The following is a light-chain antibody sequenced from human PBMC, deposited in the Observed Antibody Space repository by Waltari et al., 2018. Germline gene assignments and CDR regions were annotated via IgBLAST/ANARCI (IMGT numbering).Light chain of an antibody. V-gene: IGKV1-5*03. CDR2: MAS. CDR1: QSVGTW. Sequence: DIQMTQSPSTLSASVGDRVTISCRASQSVGTWLAWYQQKPGKAPKLLIYMASSLESGVPSRFSGSGSGTEFTLTISSLQPDDFATYSCQQYSCFSTFGQGTKVDI. CDR3: QQYSCFST. J-gene: IGKJ2*01.